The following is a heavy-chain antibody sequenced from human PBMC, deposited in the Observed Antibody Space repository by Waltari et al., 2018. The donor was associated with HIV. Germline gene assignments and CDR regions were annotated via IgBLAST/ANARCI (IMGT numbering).Heavy chain of an antibody. D-gene: IGHD3-22*01. V-gene: IGHV4-4*07. CDR3: ARGGSRDSSGLDFDY. CDR1: GGSISSYY. J-gene: IGHJ4*02. Sequence: QVQLQESGPGLVKPSETLSLTCTVSGGSISSYYWSWIRQPAGKGLEWIGRIYTSGSTNYNPSLKSRGTMSVDTSKNQFSLKLSSVTAADTAVYYCARGGSRDSSGLDFDYWGQGTLVTVSS. CDR2: IYTSGST.